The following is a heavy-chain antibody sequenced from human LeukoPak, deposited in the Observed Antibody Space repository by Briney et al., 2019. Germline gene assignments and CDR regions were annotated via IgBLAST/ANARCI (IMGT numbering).Heavy chain of an antibody. CDR3: VKGDCSSTSCYNWFDP. D-gene: IGHD2-2*01. CDR2: ISSNGGST. CDR1: GFTFSSYA. Sequence: GGSLRLSCSASGFTFSSYAMHWVRQAPGKGLEYVSAISSNGGSTYCADSVKGRFTISRDNSKNTLYLQMSSLRAEDTAVYYCVKGDCSSTSCYNWFDPWGQGTLVIVSS. V-gene: IGHV3-64D*06. J-gene: IGHJ5*02.